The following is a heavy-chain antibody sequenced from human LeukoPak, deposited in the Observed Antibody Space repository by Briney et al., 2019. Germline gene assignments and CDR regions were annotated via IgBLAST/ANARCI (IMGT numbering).Heavy chain of an antibody. Sequence: GGSLRLSCAASGFTFSSYSMNWVRQAPGKGLEWVSYISSSSSSINYADSVKGRFTISRDNAKNSLYLQMNSLRADDTAVYYCAAGSYFNYWGQGTLVTVSS. D-gene: IGHD3-10*01. CDR3: AAGSYFNY. CDR1: GFTFSSYS. CDR2: ISSSSSSI. J-gene: IGHJ4*02. V-gene: IGHV3-48*04.